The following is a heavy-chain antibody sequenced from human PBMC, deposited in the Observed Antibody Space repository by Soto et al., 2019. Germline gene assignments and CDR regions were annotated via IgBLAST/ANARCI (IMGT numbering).Heavy chain of an antibody. J-gene: IGHJ4*02. Sequence: QVQLVQSGAEVKKPGASVKVSCKTSGYGFTAYGISWVRQAHGQGFEWMGRTTTYNGNTKYAQKVQGRVTMTTDTSTSTAYMELSSLRFDDTADYYCARDNGQWLVGWGQGTLVTVSS. CDR1: GYGFTAYG. V-gene: IGHV1-18*01. D-gene: IGHD6-19*01. CDR2: TTTYNGNT. CDR3: ARDNGQWLVG.